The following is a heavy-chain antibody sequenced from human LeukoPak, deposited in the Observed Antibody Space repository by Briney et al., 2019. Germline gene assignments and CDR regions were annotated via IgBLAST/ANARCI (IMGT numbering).Heavy chain of an antibody. CDR1: GFTFSDYY. CDR3: ARDLFGMAYYFDY. Sequence: GGSLRLSCAASGFTFSDYYMSWIRQAPGKGLEWVSYISSSGSSTIYYADSVKGRFTISRDNAKNSLYLQMNSPRAEDTAVYYCARDLFGMAYYFDYWGQGTLVPVSS. CDR2: ISSSGSSTI. D-gene: IGHD3-16*01. J-gene: IGHJ4*02. V-gene: IGHV3-11*01.